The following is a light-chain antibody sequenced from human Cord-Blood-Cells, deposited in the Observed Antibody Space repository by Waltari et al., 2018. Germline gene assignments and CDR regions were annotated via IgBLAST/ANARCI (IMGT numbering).Light chain of an antibody. CDR3: SSYTSSSTYV. J-gene: IGLJ1*01. Sequence: QSALTQPASVSGSPGQLIPISCTGTRSDVGGSNFVSWSQQHPGTAPKPRIYDVSNRPSGGSNGFAGSKSGNTASLTISGLQAEDEADYYCSSYTSSSTYVFGTGTKVTVL. CDR1: RSDVGGSNF. CDR2: DVS. V-gene: IGLV2-14*03.